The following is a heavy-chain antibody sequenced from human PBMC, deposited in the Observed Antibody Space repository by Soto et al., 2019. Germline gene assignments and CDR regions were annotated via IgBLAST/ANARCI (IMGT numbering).Heavy chain of an antibody. CDR2: ISAYNGNT. D-gene: IGHD3-16*01. V-gene: IGHV1-18*01. CDR1: GYTFTSYA. CDR3: ARVDMITFGGGDAFDI. J-gene: IGHJ3*02. Sequence: GASVKVTCKDSGYTFTSYAISWVRQAPGKGLEWMGWISAYNGNTNYAQKLQGRVTMTTDTSTSTAYMELRSLRSDDTAVYYCARVDMITFGGGDAFDILGQGTMVTVSS.